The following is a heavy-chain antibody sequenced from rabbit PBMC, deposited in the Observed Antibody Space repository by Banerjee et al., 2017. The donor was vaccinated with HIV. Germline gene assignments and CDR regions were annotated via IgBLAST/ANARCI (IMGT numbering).Heavy chain of an antibody. V-gene: IGHV1S40*01. CDR2: IYAGSSGST. D-gene: IGHD3-3*01. Sequence: QSLEESGGDLVKPGASLTLTCTASGFSFSGNYYMCWVRQAPGKGLEWIACIYAGSSGSTYYARWAKGRFTISKTSSTTVTLQMTSLTAADTATYFCARGLVAGVLDLWGQGTLVTVS. CDR3: ARGLVAGVLDL. CDR1: GFSFSGNYY. J-gene: IGHJ4*01.